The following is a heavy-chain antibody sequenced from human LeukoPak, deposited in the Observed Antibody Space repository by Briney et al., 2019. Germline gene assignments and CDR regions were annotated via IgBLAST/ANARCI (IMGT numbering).Heavy chain of an antibody. CDR1: GLSFTKAW. CDR3: TTNPYDKTGYHI. J-gene: IGHJ4*03. CDR2: IKSNSDGGTR. Sequence: GGSLRLSCAASGLSFTKAWMTWVRQAPGEGLEWIGRIKSNSDGGTRDYAAPVKGRFTISRDDSKNTLYLQMNSLKTEDTAVYYCTTNPYDKTGYHIWGQGTLVTVSS. V-gene: IGHV3-15*01. D-gene: IGHD3-9*01.